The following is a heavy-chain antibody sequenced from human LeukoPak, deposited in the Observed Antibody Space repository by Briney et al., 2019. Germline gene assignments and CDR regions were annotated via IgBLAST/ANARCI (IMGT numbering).Heavy chain of an antibody. CDR3: AKLVPSDDFWSGYLGWFDP. J-gene: IGHJ5*02. CDR1: GFTSSSYA. Sequence: GGSLRLSCAASGFTSSSYAMSWVRQTPGKGLEWVSAISGSGGSTYYADSVKGRFTISRDNSKNTLYLQMNSLRAEDTAVYYCAKLVPSDDFWSGYLGWFDPWGQGTLVTVSS. D-gene: IGHD3-3*01. V-gene: IGHV3-23*01. CDR2: ISGSGGST.